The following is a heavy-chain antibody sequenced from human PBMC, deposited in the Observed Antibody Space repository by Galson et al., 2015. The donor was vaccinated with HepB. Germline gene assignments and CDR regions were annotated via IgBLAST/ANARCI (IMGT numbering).Heavy chain of an antibody. CDR2: ISYDGSNK. V-gene: IGHV3-30-3*01. Sequence: SLRLSCAASGFTFSSYAMHWVRQAPGKGLEWVAVISYDGSNKYYADSVKGRFTISRDNSKNTLYLQMNSLRAEDTAVYYCARDPSGSYLTWGQGTLVTVSS. CDR3: ARDPSGSYLT. J-gene: IGHJ5*02. D-gene: IGHD1-26*01. CDR1: GFTFSSYA.